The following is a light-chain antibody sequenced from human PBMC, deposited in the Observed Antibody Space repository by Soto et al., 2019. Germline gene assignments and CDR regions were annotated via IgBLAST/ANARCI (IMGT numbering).Light chain of an antibody. CDR2: EAS. J-gene: IGKJ5*01. V-gene: IGKV1-9*01. CDR3: QQLNAYPIT. CDR1: QGISSY. Sequence: DIQLTQTPSTLSASVGDRVTITCRASQGISSYLAWYQQKPGKAPKLLIYEASTLQSGVPSRFSGSRSGTEFTLTISSLQPEDFATYYCQQLNAYPITFGQGTRLEIK.